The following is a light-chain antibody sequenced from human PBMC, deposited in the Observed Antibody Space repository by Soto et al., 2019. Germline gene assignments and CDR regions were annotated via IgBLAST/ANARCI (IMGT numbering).Light chain of an antibody. CDR1: QSISSY. Sequence: DSQMTQSPCSLSASEGDRVTITCRASQSISSYLNWYQQKPGKAPKLLIYAASSLQSGVPSRFSGSGSGTDFTLTISSLQPDDFATYYCQHYNSYSEAFGQGTKVDI. CDR2: AAS. J-gene: IGKJ1*01. V-gene: IGKV1-39*01. CDR3: QHYNSYSEA.